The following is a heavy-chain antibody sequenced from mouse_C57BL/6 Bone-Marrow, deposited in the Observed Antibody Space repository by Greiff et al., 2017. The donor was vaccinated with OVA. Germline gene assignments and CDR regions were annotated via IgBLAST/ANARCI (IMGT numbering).Heavy chain of an antibody. CDR1: GFTFSSYG. D-gene: IGHD1-1*01. V-gene: IGHV5-6*01. Sequence: EVHLVESGGDLVKPGGSLKLSCAASGFTFSSYGMSWVRQTPDKRLEWVATISSGGSYTYYPDSVKGRFTISRDNAKNTLYLQMSSLKSEDTAMYYCASPIYYYGSSYCFDVWGTGTTVTVSS. J-gene: IGHJ1*03. CDR2: ISSGGSYT. CDR3: ASPIYYYGSSYCFDV.